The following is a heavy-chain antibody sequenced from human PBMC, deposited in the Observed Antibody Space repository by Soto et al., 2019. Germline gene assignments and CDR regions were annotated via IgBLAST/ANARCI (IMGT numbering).Heavy chain of an antibody. D-gene: IGHD3-10*01. V-gene: IGHV1-3*01. CDR1: GYTFTSYA. CDR2: INAGNGNT. CDR3: ARGGSDYYYYGMDV. J-gene: IGHJ6*02. Sequence: GASVKVSCKASGYTFTSYAMHWVRQAPGQRLEWMGWINAGNGNTKYSQKFQGRVTITRDTSASTAYMELSSLRSEDTAVYYCARGGSDYYYYGMDVWGQGTTVTVSS.